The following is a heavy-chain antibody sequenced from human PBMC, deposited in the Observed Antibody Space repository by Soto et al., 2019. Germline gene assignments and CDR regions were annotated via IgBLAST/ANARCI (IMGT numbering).Heavy chain of an antibody. CDR1: GFILSDCA. CDR3: ARIMTTVSTDAFDI. Sequence: GGSLRLSCATSGFILSDCAMNWVRQAPGKGLEWVAYISSSSSVIDYADSVKGRFTTSRDNAKNSLYLQMNSLRAEDTAVYYCARIMTTVSTDAFDIWGQGTMVTVSS. J-gene: IGHJ3*02. D-gene: IGHD4-17*01. V-gene: IGHV3-48*04. CDR2: ISSSSSVI.